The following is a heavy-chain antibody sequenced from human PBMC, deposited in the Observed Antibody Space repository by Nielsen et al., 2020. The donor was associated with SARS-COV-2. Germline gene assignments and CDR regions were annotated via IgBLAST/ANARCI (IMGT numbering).Heavy chain of an antibody. J-gene: IGHJ6*02. Sequence: GGSLRLSCAASGFTFDDYAMHWVRQAPGKGLEWVSGISWNSGSIGYADSVKGRFTISRDNAKNSLYLQMNSLRAEDTALYYCAKDGDYPGMDVWGQGTTVTVSS. CDR2: ISWNSGSI. CDR1: GFTFDDYA. CDR3: AKDGDYPGMDV. V-gene: IGHV3-9*01. D-gene: IGHD4-11*01.